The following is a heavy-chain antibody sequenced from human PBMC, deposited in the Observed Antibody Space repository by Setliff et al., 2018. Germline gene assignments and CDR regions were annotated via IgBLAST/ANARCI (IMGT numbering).Heavy chain of an antibody. D-gene: IGHD3-3*01. CDR1: GYTFTSYA. V-gene: IGHV7-4-1*01. CDR3: ARGDFWVVGGAFDI. J-gene: IGHJ3*02. Sequence: GASVKVSCKASGYTFTSYAMNWVRQAPGQGLEWMGWINTNTGNPTYAQGFTGRFVLSLDTSVSTAYLQIGSLKAEDTAVYYCARGDFWVVGGAFDIWGQGTMVTVSS. CDR2: INTNTGNP.